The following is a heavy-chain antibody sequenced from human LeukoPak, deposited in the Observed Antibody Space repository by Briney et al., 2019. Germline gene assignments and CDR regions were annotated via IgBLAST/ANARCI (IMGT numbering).Heavy chain of an antibody. CDR1: GYTFTIYG. J-gene: IGHJ6*03. CDR2: ISAYNGNT. D-gene: IGHD6-13*01. CDR3: ARGAAAGRVYYYYYMDV. V-gene: IGHV1-18*01. Sequence: ASVNVSFKASGYTFTIYGISWVRQAPGQGGEGRGWISAYNGNTNYAQKLQGRVTMTTATSTSTAYMELRSLRSDDTAVYYCARGAAAGRVYYYYYMDVWGKGTTVTVSS.